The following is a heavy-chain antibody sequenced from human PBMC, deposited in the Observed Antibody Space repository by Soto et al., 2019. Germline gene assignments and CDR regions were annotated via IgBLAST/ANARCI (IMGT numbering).Heavy chain of an antibody. Sequence: SETLSLTCAVSGGSISSSNWWSCVRQPPGRGLEWIGEIYHSGSTNYNPSLKSRVTISVDKSKNQFSLKLSSVTAADTAVYSCAGFWFGELPLSYFDYWGQGTLVTVSS. V-gene: IGHV4-4*02. D-gene: IGHD3-10*01. CDR1: GGSISSSNW. CDR2: IYHSGST. J-gene: IGHJ4*02. CDR3: AGFWFGELPLSYFDY.